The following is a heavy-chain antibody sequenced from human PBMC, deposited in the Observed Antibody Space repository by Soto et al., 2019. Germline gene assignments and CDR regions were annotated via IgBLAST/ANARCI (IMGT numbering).Heavy chain of an antibody. CDR3: ARDPKDIVVVVAAPTTYYYGMDV. Sequence: PGGSLRLSCAASGFTFSSYGMHCVRQAPGKGLEWVAVIWSDGSNKYYADSVKGRFTISRDNSKNTLYLQMNSLRAEDTAVYYCARDPKDIVVVVAAPTTYYYGMDVWGQGTTVTVSS. CDR1: GFTFSSYG. J-gene: IGHJ6*02. CDR2: IWSDGSNK. V-gene: IGHV3-33*01. D-gene: IGHD2-15*01.